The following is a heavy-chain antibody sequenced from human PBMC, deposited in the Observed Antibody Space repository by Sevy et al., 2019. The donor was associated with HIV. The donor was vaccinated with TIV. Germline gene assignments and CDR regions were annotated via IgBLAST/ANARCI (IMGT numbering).Heavy chain of an antibody. J-gene: IGHJ4*02. D-gene: IGHD5-12*01. CDR2: IKSKTDGGTT. CDR1: GFTFSNAW. Sequence: GGSLRLSCVASGFTFSNAWMSWVRQAPGKGLEWVGRIKSKTDGGTTDYAAPVKGRFTISRDDSKNTLYLQMNSLKTEDTAVYYCTTEKSRWLQFTFDYWGQGTLVTVSS. V-gene: IGHV3-15*01. CDR3: TTEKSRWLQFTFDY.